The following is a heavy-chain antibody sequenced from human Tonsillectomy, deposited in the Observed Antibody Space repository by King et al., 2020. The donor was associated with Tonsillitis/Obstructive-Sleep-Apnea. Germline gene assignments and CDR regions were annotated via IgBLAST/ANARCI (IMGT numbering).Heavy chain of an antibody. CDR3: ARAAFRNIVVVPAAMGAFDI. CDR1: GYTFTSYY. D-gene: IGHD2-2*01. V-gene: IGHV1-46*01. CDR2: INPSGGST. Sequence: QLVQSGAEVKKPGASVKVSCKAAGYTFTSYYMHWVRQAPGQGLDWMGVINPSGGSTSYAQKFQGRVTMTRDTSTSTVYMELSSLRSEDTAVYYCARAAFRNIVVVPAAMGAFDIWGQGTMVTVSS. J-gene: IGHJ3*02.